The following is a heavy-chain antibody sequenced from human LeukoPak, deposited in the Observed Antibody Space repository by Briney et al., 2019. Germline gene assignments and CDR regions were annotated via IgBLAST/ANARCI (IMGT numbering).Heavy chain of an antibody. CDR1: GYTFTGYY. J-gene: IGHJ6*02. V-gene: IGHV1-2*02. D-gene: IGHD2-2*01. CDR3: ASGDVVVPAAFYYYYGMDV. Sequence: ASAKVSCKASGYTFTGYYMHWVRQAPGQGLEWMGWINPNSGGTNYAQKFQGRVTMTRDTSISTAYMELSRLRSDDTAVYYCASGDVVVPAAFYYYYGMDVWGQGTTVTVSS. CDR2: INPNSGGT.